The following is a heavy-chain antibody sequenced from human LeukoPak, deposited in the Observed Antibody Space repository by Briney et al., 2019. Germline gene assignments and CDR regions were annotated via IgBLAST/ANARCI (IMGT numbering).Heavy chain of an antibody. J-gene: IGHJ4*02. Sequence: ASVKVSCKASGYTFTGYYMHWVRQAPGQGLEWMGWINPNSGGTNYAQKFQGRVTMTRDTSISTAYMELSSLRSDDTAVYYCARDFYGSGSYLHDWGQGTLVTVSS. CDR3: ARDFYGSGSYLHD. V-gene: IGHV1-2*02. CDR2: INPNSGGT. CDR1: GYTFTGYY. D-gene: IGHD3-10*01.